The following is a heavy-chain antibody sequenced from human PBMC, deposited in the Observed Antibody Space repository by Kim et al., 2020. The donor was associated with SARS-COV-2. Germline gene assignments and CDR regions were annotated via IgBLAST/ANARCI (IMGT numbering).Heavy chain of an antibody. CDR3: ARAGYYDILTGPPFDY. V-gene: IGHV4-39*07. J-gene: IGHJ4*02. Sequence: SETLSLTCTVSGGSISSSSYYWGWIRQPPGKGLEWIGSIYYSGSTYYNPSLKSRVTISVDTSKNQFSLKLSSVTAADTAVYYCARAGYYDILTGPPFDYWGQGTLVTVSS. D-gene: IGHD3-9*01. CDR2: IYYSGST. CDR1: GGSISSSSYY.